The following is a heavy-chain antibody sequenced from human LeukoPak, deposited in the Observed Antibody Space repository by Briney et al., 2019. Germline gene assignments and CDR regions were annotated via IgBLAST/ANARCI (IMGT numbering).Heavy chain of an antibody. Sequence: PGGSLRLSCAASGFTVSSNHMSWVRQAPGKGLEWVSVIYSGGSTYYADSVKGQFTISRDNSKNTLYLQMNSLRAEDTAVYYCARDRVSSRSTFDYWGQGTLVTVSS. J-gene: IGHJ4*02. CDR3: ARDRVSSRSTFDY. D-gene: IGHD6-13*01. V-gene: IGHV3-53*01. CDR1: GFTVSSNH. CDR2: IYSGGST.